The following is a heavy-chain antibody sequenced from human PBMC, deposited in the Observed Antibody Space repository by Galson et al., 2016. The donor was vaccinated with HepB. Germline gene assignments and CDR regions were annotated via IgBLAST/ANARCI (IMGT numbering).Heavy chain of an antibody. CDR2: MHVADSHT. D-gene: IGHD4-17*01. J-gene: IGHJ6*02. Sequence: QSGAEVKKPGESLKISCKGSGYNFATYWIGWVRQMPGKGLEWMAIMHVADSHTKYSPSFQGQVSISADKSISTAYMRWSSLQASDTAIYYCAGAVNGDFRCGVWGQGTTVTVSS. V-gene: IGHV5-51*01. CDR3: AGAVNGDFRCGV. CDR1: GYNFATYW.